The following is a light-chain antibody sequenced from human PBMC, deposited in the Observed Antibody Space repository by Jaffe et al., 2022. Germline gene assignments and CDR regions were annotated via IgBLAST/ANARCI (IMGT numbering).Light chain of an antibody. Sequence: QSVLTQPPSVSAAPGQKVTISCSGSSSNIGNNYVSWYQQLPGTAPKLLIYDNNKRPSGIPDRFSASKSGTSATLGITGLQTGDEADYYCGTWDSSLSGNWVFGGGTKVTVL. J-gene: IGLJ3*02. CDR1: SSNIGNNY. V-gene: IGLV1-51*01. CDR3: GTWDSSLSGNWV. CDR2: DNN.